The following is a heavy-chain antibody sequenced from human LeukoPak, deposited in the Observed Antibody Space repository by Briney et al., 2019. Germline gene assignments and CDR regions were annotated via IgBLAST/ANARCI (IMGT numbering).Heavy chain of an antibody. CDR3: ARGDYDILTGYYNNFDY. CDR1: GDSFTSVTDY. D-gene: IGHD3-9*01. J-gene: IGHJ4*02. CDR2: GDYSGGT. V-gene: IGHV4-39*07. Sequence: SETLSLTCTVSGDSFTSVTDYWAWIRQPPGKGLEWIATGDYSGGTYYNPSLKSRVTISVDTSKNQFSLKLSSVTAADTAVYYCARGDYDILTGYYNNFDYWGQGTLVTVSS.